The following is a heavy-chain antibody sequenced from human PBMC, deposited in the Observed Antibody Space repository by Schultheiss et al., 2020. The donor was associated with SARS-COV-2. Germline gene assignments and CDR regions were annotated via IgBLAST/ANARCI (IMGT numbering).Heavy chain of an antibody. D-gene: IGHD6-13*01. Sequence: GESLKISCAASGFTISTYTMNWVRQAPGKGLEWVSSISSRGTYIYYADSVKGRFTISRDNAKNSLYLQMNSLRAEDTAVYYCAKLERSSWSNAFDYWGQGTLVTVSS. CDR2: ISSRGTYI. CDR3: AKLERSSWSNAFDY. CDR1: GFTISTYT. J-gene: IGHJ4*02. V-gene: IGHV3-21*01.